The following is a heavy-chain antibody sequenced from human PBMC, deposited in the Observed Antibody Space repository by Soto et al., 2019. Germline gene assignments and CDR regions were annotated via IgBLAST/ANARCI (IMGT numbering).Heavy chain of an antibody. V-gene: IGHV3-74*01. CDR1: GFTFSSHW. Sequence: GGSLRLSCTASGFTFSSHWMHWVRQAPGKGLVWVSRINTDGSSTDYADSVKGRYTISRDNAKNTVYLQMNSLRAEDTAVYYCARGGGEGYDFLTGYNEIYYYYGMDVWGQGNTVTVSS. CDR2: INTDGSST. J-gene: IGHJ6*02. D-gene: IGHD3-9*01. CDR3: ARGGGEGYDFLTGYNEIYYYYGMDV.